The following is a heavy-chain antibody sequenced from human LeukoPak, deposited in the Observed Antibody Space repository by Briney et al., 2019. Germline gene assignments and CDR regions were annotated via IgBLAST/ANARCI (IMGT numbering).Heavy chain of an antibody. D-gene: IGHD5-18*01. CDR3: ARDGGYSYGSPFDY. J-gene: IGHJ4*02. CDR2: INHSGST. Sequence: PSETLSLTCAVYGGSFSGYYWTWIRQPPGKGLEWNGEINHSGSTNYNPSLKSRVTISVDTSKKQFSLKLSSVTAADTAVYYCARDGGYSYGSPFDYWGQGTLVTVSS. CDR1: GGSFSGYY. V-gene: IGHV4-34*01.